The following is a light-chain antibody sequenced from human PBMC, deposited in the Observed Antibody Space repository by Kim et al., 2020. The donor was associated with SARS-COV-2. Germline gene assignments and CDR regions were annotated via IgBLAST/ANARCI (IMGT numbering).Light chain of an antibody. CDR2: DVN. Sequence: QSALTQPASVSGSPGQSITISCTGTSSDVGGYDFVSWYQQHPGKAPKLMIYDVNNRPSGVSHSFSGSKSGNTASLTISGLQAEDEADYYCTSYTSSTTWVFGGGTQLTVL. V-gene: IGLV2-14*03. J-gene: IGLJ2*01. CDR1: SSDVGGYDF. CDR3: TSYTSSTTWV.